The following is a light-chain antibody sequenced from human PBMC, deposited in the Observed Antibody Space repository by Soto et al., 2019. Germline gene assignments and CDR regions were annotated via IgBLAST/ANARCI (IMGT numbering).Light chain of an antibody. V-gene: IGKV3D-20*02. CDR2: DAS. Sequence: EIVLTQSPGTLSLSPGERATLSCRASQSVTTNSFAWYQQIPGQAPRLLIYDASTRATGIPDRFSGGGSGTDFTLTISGLEPEDFAVYYCQHYSNGLWTFGHGTKVDIK. J-gene: IGKJ1*01. CDR1: QSVTTNS. CDR3: QHYSNGLWT.